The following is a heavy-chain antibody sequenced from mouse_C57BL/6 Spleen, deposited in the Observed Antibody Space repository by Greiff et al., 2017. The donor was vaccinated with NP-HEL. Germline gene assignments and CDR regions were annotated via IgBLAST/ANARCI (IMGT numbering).Heavy chain of an antibody. CDR2: IDPEDGET. Sequence: EVQLQQSGAELVKPGASVKLSCTASGFNIKDYYMHWVKQRTEQGLEWIGRIDPEDGETKYATKFQGKATITADTTSNTAYLHLSSLTSADTAVYYCARSLVTSVFDYWGQGTTLTVSS. V-gene: IGHV14-2*01. CDR3: ARSLVTSVFDY. J-gene: IGHJ2*01. D-gene: IGHD2-2*01. CDR1: GFNIKDYY.